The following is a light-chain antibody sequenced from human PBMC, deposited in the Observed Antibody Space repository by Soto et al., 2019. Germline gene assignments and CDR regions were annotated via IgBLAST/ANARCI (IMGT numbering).Light chain of an antibody. J-gene: IGKJ4*01. CDR3: QQYNNFPLT. Sequence: DIQMTQSPSSLSASVGDTVTITCRASQYISNYVAWFQQKPGQAPKSLIYAASKLHSGVPSKFTGSGSGTDCTLTISSLQPDDSATYYGQQYNNFPLTCGGGTKVEI. V-gene: IGKV1-16*02. CDR2: AAS. CDR1: QYISNY.